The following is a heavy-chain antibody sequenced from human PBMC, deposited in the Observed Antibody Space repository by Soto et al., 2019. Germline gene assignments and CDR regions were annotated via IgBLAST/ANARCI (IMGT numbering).Heavy chain of an antibody. J-gene: IGHJ5*02. CDR2: ISGSGGST. D-gene: IGHD5-18*01. CDR3: AKEESDSYGFFASARNWFDP. CDR1: GFTFSSYA. V-gene: IGHV3-23*01. Sequence: EVQLLESGGGLVQPGGSLRLSCAASGFTFSSYAMSWVRQAPGKGLEWVSAISGSGGSTYYADSVKGRFTISRDNSKNTLYLQMNSLRAEDTAVYYCAKEESDSYGFFASARNWFDPWGQGTLVTVSS.